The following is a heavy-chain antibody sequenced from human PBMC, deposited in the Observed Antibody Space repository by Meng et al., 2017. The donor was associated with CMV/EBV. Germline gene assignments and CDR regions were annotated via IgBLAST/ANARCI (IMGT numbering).Heavy chain of an antibody. Sequence: SVKVSCKASGGTFSSYAISWVRQAPGQGLEWMGGIIPILGIANYAQKFQGRVTITADKSTSTAYMELSSLRSEDTAAYYCARVPNITIWDYYYGMDVWGQGTTVTVSS. CDR2: IIPILGIA. V-gene: IGHV1-69*10. CDR3: ARVPNITIWDYYYGMDV. D-gene: IGHD3-3*01. CDR1: GGTFSSYA. J-gene: IGHJ6*02.